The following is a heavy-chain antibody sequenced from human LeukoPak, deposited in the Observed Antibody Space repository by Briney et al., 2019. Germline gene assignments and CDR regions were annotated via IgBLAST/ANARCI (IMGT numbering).Heavy chain of an antibody. J-gene: IGHJ3*02. CDR3: ASVPGDCSGGSCNDAFDI. Sequence: GGSLRLSCAASGFTFSDYYMSWIRQAPGKGLEWVSYISSSSSYTNYADSVKGRFTISRDNAKNSLYLQMNSLRAEDTAVYYCASVPGDCSGGSCNDAFDIWGQGTMVTVSS. D-gene: IGHD2-15*01. CDR1: GFTFSDYY. V-gene: IGHV3-11*06. CDR2: ISSSSSYT.